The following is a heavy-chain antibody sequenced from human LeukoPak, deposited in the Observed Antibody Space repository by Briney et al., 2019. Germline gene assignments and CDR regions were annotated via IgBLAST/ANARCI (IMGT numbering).Heavy chain of an antibody. J-gene: IGHJ3*02. D-gene: IGHD1-26*01. CDR3: ARKVGKWGAFDI. CDR2: IKQDGSEK. Sequence: GGSLRLSCAASGFTFRSYWMSCVRQAPGKGLEWVANIKQDGSEKYYVDSVKGRFTISRDNAKNSLYLQMNSLRAEDTAVYYCARKVGKWGAFDIWGQGTMVTVSS. V-gene: IGHV3-7*01. CDR1: GFTFRSYW.